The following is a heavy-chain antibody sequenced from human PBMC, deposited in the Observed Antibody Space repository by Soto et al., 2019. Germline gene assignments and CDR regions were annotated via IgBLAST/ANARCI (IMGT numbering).Heavy chain of an antibody. D-gene: IGHD3-16*02. CDR3: AKDRSGIGGVIAKIDY. CDR2: ISYDGSNK. J-gene: IGHJ4*02. CDR1: GFTFSSYG. V-gene: IGHV3-30*18. Sequence: GGSLRLSCAASGFTFSSYGMHWVRQAPGKGLEWVAVISYDGSNKYYGDSVKGRFTISRDNSKNTLYLQMNSLRAEDTAVYYCAKDRSGIGGVIAKIDYWGQGTLVTVSS.